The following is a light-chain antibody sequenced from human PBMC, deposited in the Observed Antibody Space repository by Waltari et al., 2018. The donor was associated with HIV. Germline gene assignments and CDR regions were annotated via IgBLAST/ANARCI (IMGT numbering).Light chain of an antibody. V-gene: IGLV3-21*04. CDR1: NIGSKR. CDR2: YDS. CDR3: QVWDSSSDHPVV. J-gene: IGLJ2*01. Sequence: SYVLTQPPSVSVAPGKTARITCGGNNIGSKRVHWSQQKPGQAPVLVIYYDSDRPSGIPERFSGSNSGNTATLTISRVEAGDEADYYCQVWDSSSDHPVVFGGGTKLTVL.